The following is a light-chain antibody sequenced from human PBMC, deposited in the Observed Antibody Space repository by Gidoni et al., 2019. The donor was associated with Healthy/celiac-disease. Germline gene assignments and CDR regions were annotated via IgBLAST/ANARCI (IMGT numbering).Light chain of an antibody. CDR2: DAS. V-gene: IGKV3-11*01. CDR3: QKRSNWPPWT. CDR1: QSVSSY. J-gene: IGKJ1*01. Sequence: EIVLTQSPATLSLSPGERATLSCSASQSVSSYLAWYQQKPGQAPRLLIYDASNRATGIPARFSGSGSGTEFTLTISSLEPEDFAVYYCQKRSNWPPWTFGQGTKVEIK.